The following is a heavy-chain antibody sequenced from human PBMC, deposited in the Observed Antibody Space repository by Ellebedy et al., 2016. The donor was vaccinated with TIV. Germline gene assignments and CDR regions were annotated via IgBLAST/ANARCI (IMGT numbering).Heavy chain of an antibody. J-gene: IGHJ4*02. V-gene: IGHV3-48*04. Sequence: GESLKISCAASGFTFSVFSMNWVRQAPGRGLQWVSYITSDERTIYYADSVKGRFTISRDNAKNSLYLQMNSLSAEDTAVYYCARAGGIGVVDYWGQGTLVTVSS. D-gene: IGHD3-3*01. CDR1: GFTFSVFS. CDR3: ARAGGIGVVDY. CDR2: ITSDERTI.